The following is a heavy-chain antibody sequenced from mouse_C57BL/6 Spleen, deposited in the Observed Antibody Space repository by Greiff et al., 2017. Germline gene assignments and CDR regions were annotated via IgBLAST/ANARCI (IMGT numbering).Heavy chain of an antibody. CDR1: GFTFSSYA. J-gene: IGHJ1*03. V-gene: IGHV5-4*01. D-gene: IGHD2-5*01. CDR2: ISDGGSYT. CDR3: ARRSNYEYFDV. Sequence: EVQLVESGGGLVKPGGSLKLSCAASGFTFSSYAMSWVRQTPEKRLEWVATISDGGSYTYYPDNVKGRFTISRDNAKNNLYLQMSHLKSEDTAMYYCARRSNYEYFDVWGTGTTVTVSS.